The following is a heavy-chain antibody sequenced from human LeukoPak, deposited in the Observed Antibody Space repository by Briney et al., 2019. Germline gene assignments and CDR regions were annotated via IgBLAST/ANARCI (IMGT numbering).Heavy chain of an antibody. CDR2: ISSSSSYI. V-gene: IGHV3-21*01. D-gene: IGHD2-15*01. J-gene: IGHJ3*02. CDR3: ARGALYCSGGSCYSDAFDI. CDR1: GFTFSSYA. Sequence: PGGSLRLSCAASGFTFSSYAMSWVRQAPGKGLEWVSSISSSSSYIYYADSVKGRFTISRDNAKNSLYLQMISLRAEDTAVYYCARGALYCSGGSCYSDAFDIWGQGTMVTVSS.